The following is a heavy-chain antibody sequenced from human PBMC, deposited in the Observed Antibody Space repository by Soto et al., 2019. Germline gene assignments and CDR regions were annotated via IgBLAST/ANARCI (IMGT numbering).Heavy chain of an antibody. Sequence: ETLSLTCTVSGGSISSSSYYWGWIRQPPGKGLEWIGSIYYSGSTYYNPSLKSRVTISVDTSKNQFSLKLSSVTAADTAVYYCAGGLAYYYVFAYWGQGTLVTVSS. CDR2: IYYSGST. CDR3: AGGLAYYYVFAY. J-gene: IGHJ4*02. D-gene: IGHD3-10*02. CDR1: GGSISSSSYY. V-gene: IGHV4-39*01.